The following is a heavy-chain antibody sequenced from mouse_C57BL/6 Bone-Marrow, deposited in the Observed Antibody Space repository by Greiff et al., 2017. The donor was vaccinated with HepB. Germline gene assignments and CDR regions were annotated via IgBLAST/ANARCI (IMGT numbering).Heavy chain of an antibody. CDR3: ARYTVSYWYFDV. CDR2: INPNNGGT. V-gene: IGHV1-18*01. J-gene: IGHJ1*03. CDR1: GYTFTDYN. D-gene: IGHD1-1*01. Sequence: EVQRVESGPELVKPGASVKIPCKASGYTFTDYNMDWVKQSHGKSLEWIGDINPNNGGTIYNQKFKGKATLTVDKSSSTAYMELRSLTSEDTAVYYCARYTVSYWYFDVWGTGTTVTVSS.